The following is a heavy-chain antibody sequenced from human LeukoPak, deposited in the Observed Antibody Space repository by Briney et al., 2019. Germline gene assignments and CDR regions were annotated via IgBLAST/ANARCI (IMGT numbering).Heavy chain of an antibody. CDR2: IHHSGIA. CDR1: GGPFSGYY. J-gene: IGHJ5*02. CDR3: ARVGGSGNYKP. D-gene: IGHD3-10*01. Sequence: PSETLSLTCAVYGGPFSGYYWSWIRQPPGRGLEWIAEIHHSGIANYNPSLKSRVTISVDTSKNQFSLKLSSVTAADTAVYYCARVGGSGNYKPWGQGALVTVSS. V-gene: IGHV4-34*01.